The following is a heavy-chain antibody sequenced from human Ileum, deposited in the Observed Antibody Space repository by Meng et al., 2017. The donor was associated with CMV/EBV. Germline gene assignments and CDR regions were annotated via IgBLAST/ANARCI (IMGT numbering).Heavy chain of an antibody. CDR1: GFTFSTYW. D-gene: IGHD1-26*01. J-gene: IGHJ4*02. CDR3: AKGSKWVQFDY. Sequence: GESLKISCAASGFTFSTYWMTWVRQAPGKGLEWVSVIYTGSSARFYADSVKGRFTVSRGDSKNTLYLRISSLRADETATYYCAKGSKWVQFDYWGQGALVTVSS. V-gene: IGHV3-23*03. CDR2: IYTGSSAR.